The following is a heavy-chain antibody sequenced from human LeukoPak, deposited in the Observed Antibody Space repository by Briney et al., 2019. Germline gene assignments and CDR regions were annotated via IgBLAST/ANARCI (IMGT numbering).Heavy chain of an antibody. CDR3: ARLWTAAGNYHYYGMDV. J-gene: IGHJ6*02. Sequence: KPSETLSLTCAVYGGSFSGCYWSWIRQPPGKGLEWIGEINHSGSTNYNPSLKSRVTISVDTSKDQFSLNLSSVTAADTAVYYCARLWTAAGNYHYYGMDVWGQGTTVTVSS. D-gene: IGHD6-13*01. CDR1: GGSFSGCY. V-gene: IGHV4-34*01. CDR2: INHSGST.